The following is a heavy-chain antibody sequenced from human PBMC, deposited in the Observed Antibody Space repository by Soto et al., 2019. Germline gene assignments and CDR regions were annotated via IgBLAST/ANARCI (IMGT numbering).Heavy chain of an antibody. CDR2: IYYTGST. V-gene: IGHV4-61*01. Sequence: PSETLSLTCTVSGGSVSSGSDYWSWIRQPPGKGLEWIAYIYYTGSTNYDPSLKSRVTISVETSKNQISLKLSSVTAADTAIYYCARIRATGTADFDYWGQGTLVTVSS. CDR1: GGSVSSGSDY. D-gene: IGHD1-1*01. J-gene: IGHJ4*02. CDR3: ARIRATGTADFDY.